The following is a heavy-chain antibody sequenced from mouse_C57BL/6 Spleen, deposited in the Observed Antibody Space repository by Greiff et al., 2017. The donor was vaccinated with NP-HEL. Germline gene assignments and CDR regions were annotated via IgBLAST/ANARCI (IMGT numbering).Heavy chain of an antibody. CDR1: GYTFTDYE. CDR3: TRPEPPPYFDV. V-gene: IGHV1-15*01. CDR2: IDPETGGT. Sequence: VQLQQSGAELVRPGASVTLSFKASGYTFTDYEMHWVKQTPVHGLEWIGAIDPETGGTAYNQKFKGKAILTADKSSSTAYMELRSLTSEDSAVYYCTRPEPPPYFDVWGTGTTVTVSS. J-gene: IGHJ1*03.